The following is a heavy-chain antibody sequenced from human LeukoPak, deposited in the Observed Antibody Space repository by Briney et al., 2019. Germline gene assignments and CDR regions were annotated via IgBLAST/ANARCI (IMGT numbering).Heavy chain of an antibody. V-gene: IGHV3-9*01. D-gene: IGHD1-26*01. CDR3: EKGEWEQLRDYFDY. CDR2: ISWNSSSI. CDR1: GVTFDDYT. Sequence: GGSLSLSCAASGVTFDDYTMHCVRQAPGKGVECVLGISWNSSSIGYADSVKLRFTISRDNAKNSLYLQMNSLRAEDAALYYCEKGEWEQLRDYFDYWGQGTLVTVSS. J-gene: IGHJ4*02.